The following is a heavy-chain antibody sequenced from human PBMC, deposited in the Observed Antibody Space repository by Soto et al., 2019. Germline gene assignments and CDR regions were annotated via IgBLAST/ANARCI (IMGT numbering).Heavy chain of an antibody. V-gene: IGHV4-31*02. CDR3: ARAPATDYYYYYGMDV. D-gene: IGHD4-4*01. CDR2: INHSGST. J-gene: IGHJ6*02. CDR1: GGSISSGGYY. Sequence: SSETLSLTCTVSGGSISSGGYYWSWIRQHPGKGLEWIGEINHSGSTNYNPSLKSRVTISVDTSKNQFSLKLSSVTAADTAVYYCARAPATDYYYYYGMDVWGQGTTVTVSS.